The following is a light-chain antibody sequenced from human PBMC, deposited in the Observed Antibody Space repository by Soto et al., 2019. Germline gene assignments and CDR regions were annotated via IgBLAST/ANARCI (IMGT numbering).Light chain of an antibody. CDR1: SSNIGNNY. Sequence: QSALTQPPSVSAAPGQKVTISCSGSSSNIGNNYVSWYQQLPGTAPKLLIYDNNKRPSGIPDRFSGSKSGTSATLAITGLQAGDEAGYYCGTWDSSLSAAVFGGGTQLTVL. V-gene: IGLV1-51*01. J-gene: IGLJ7*01. CDR3: GTWDSSLSAAV. CDR2: DNN.